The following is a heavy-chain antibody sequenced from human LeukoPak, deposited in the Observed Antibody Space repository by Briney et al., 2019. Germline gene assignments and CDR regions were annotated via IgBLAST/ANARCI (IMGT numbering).Heavy chain of an antibody. CDR2: ISYNGNSK. CDR3: AKDWGSSGWYNYFDP. V-gene: IGHV3-30*04. Sequence: PGGSLRLSCKASGFTFGDYAMSWFRQAPGKGLEWVAMISYNGNSKYYGDSVKGRFTISRDNSKDTLYLEMDSLRTEDTAVYYCAKDWGSSGWYNYFDPWGQGTLVTVSS. CDR1: GFTFGDYA. D-gene: IGHD6-19*01. J-gene: IGHJ5*02.